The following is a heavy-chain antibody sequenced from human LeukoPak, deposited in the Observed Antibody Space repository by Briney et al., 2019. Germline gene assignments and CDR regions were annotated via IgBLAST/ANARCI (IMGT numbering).Heavy chain of an antibody. Sequence: GASVKVSCKASGYTFTIYISWVRQAPGQGPEWMGWISIYSGKTMYAENIEGRVTLSRDISTTTAYMEIRSLTSDDTAVYFCARAGSNMDYALEHWGQGTLVTVSA. CDR3: ARAGSNMDYALEH. J-gene: IGHJ1*01. D-gene: IGHD4-17*01. CDR1: GYTFTIY. V-gene: IGHV1-18*01. CDR2: ISIYSGKT.